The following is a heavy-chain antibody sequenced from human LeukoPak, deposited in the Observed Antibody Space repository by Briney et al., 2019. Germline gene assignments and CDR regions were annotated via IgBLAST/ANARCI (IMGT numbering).Heavy chain of an antibody. D-gene: IGHD2-2*01. CDR2: IIPIFGTA. J-gene: IGHJ3*02. CDR1: GGTFSRYA. Sequence: SVKVSCKASGGTFSRYAISWVRQAPGQGLEWMGGIIPIFGTANYAQKFQGRVTITADESTSTAYMELSSLRSEDTAVYYCARDLPKRYCSSTSCYGDAFDIWGQGTMVTVSS. V-gene: IGHV1-69*13. CDR3: ARDLPKRYCSSTSCYGDAFDI.